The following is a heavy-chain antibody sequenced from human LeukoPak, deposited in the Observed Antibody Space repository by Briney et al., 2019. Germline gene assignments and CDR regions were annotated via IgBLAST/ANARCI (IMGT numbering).Heavy chain of an antibody. CDR2: IYPGDSDP. D-gene: IGHD6-19*01. CDR3: ARHGVAGSGY. J-gene: IGHJ4*02. Sequence: WMGLIYPGDSDPRYSPSFQGQVTISADKSISTAYLQWSSLKASDTAMYYCARHGVAGSGYWGQGTLVTVSS. V-gene: IGHV5-51*01.